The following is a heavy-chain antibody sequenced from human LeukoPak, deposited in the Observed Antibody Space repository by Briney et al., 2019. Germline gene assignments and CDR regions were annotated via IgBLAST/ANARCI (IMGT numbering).Heavy chain of an antibody. D-gene: IGHD6-13*01. CDR2: IIPIFGTA. CDR1: GGTFSSYA. J-gene: IGHJ5*02. CDR3: AREHPGQQLVGWFDP. Sequence: ASVKVSCKASGGTFSSYAISWVRQAPGQGLEWMGGIIPIFGTANYAQKFQGRVTITTDESTSTAYMELSSLRSEDTAVYYCAREHPGQQLVGWFDPWGQGTLVTVSS. V-gene: IGHV1-69*05.